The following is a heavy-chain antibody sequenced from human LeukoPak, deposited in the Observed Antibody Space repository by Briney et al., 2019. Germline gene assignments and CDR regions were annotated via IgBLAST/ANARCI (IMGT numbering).Heavy chain of an antibody. CDR2: IYHSGST. D-gene: IGHD1-14*01. Sequence: PSETLSLTCTVSGYSISSGYYWGWIRQPPGKGLEWIGSIYHSGSTYYNPSLKSRVTISVDTSRNQFSLKLTSVTAADTAVYYCARHEPLGRGAWDYWGQGILVTVSS. V-gene: IGHV4-38-2*02. J-gene: IGHJ4*02. CDR3: ARHEPLGRGAWDY. CDR1: GYSISSGYY.